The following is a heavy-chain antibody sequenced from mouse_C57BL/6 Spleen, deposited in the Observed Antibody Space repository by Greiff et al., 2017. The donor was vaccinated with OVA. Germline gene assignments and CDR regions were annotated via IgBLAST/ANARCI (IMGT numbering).Heavy chain of an antibody. CDR3: ARDNYGSSPPWFAY. CDR1: GFTFSSYA. D-gene: IGHD1-1*01. V-gene: IGHV5-4*01. Sequence: EVQGVESGGGLVKPGGSLKLSCAASGFTFSSYAMSWVRQTPEKRLEWVATISDGGSYTYYPDNVKGRFTISRDNAKNNLYLQMSHLKSEDTAMYYCARDNYGSSPPWFAYWGQGTLVTVSA. CDR2: ISDGGSYT. J-gene: IGHJ3*01.